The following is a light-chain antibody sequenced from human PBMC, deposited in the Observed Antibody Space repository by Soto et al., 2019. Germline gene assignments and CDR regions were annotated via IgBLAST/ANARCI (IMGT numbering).Light chain of an antibody. V-gene: IGKV3-15*01. J-gene: IGKJ1*01. CDR2: GAS. CDR1: QRVSSN. CDR3: QQYNNWPPWT. Sequence: VVTTQSPATLSVSPVASATLSCRASQRVSSNLAWYQQKPGQAPRLLIYGASTRATGIPARFSGSGSGTEFTLTISSLQYEDFAVYYCQQYNNWPPWTFGQGTKVDIK.